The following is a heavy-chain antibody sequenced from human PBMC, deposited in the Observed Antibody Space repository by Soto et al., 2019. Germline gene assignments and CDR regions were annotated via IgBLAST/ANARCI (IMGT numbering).Heavy chain of an antibody. CDR2: IIPIFGTA. V-gene: IGHV1-69*13. CDR1: GATFRSYA. J-gene: IGHJ3*02. Sequence: SVKVSCTPSGATFRSYAINWGPQATGQGLEWMGGIIPIFGTANYAQKFQGRVTITADESTSTAYMELSSRGSEDTAVYYCASGVPAFDIGGEATM. D-gene: IGHD2-2*01. CDR3: ASGVPAFDI.